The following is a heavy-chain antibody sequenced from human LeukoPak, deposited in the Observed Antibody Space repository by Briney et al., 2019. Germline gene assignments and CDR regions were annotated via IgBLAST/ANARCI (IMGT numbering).Heavy chain of an antibody. J-gene: IGHJ4*02. D-gene: IGHD3-22*01. CDR2: IIPILGIA. V-gene: IGHV1-69*04. CDR1: GGTXSSYA. CDR3: ARNYYDSSGYHDYFDY. Sequence: GSSVKVSCKASGGTXSSYAISGVRQAPGQGLEWMGRIIPILGIANYAQKFQGRVTITADKSTSTAYMELSSLRSEDTAVYYCARNYYDSSGYHDYFDYWGQGTLVTVSS.